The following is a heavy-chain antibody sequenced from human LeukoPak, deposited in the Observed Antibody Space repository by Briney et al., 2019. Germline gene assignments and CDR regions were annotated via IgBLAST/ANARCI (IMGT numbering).Heavy chain of an antibody. CDR2: IYYTGST. CDR3: ARGLKVGNTGYYFDY. J-gene: IGHJ4*02. CDR1: GDSISGYY. Sequence: PSETLSLTCTVSGDSISGYYWTWTRQPPGKGLEWIGYIYYTGSTNYHPSLKSRVTLSVDTSMQQFSLKLSSVTAADTAVYYCARGLKVGNTGYYFDYWGQGTLVTVSS. V-gene: IGHV4-59*01. D-gene: IGHD1-26*01.